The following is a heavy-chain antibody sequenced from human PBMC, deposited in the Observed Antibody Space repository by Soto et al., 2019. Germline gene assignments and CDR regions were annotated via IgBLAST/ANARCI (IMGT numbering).Heavy chain of an antibody. CDR1: GFTFSSYS. CDR2: ISSSSSTI. CDR3: ASDYSNYNAYYYYYMDV. V-gene: IGHV3-48*01. Sequence: EVQLVESGGGLVQPGGSLRLSCAASGFTFSSYSMNWIRQAPGKGLEWVSYISSSSSTIYYADSVKGRFTISRDNAKNSLYLQMNSLRAEDTAVYYCASDYSNYNAYYYYYMDVWGKGTTVTVSS. D-gene: IGHD4-4*01. J-gene: IGHJ6*03.